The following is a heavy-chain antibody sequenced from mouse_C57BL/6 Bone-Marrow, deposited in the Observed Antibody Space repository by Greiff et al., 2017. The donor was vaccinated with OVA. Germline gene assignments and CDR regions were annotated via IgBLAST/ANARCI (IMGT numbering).Heavy chain of an antibody. D-gene: IGHD1-1*01. CDR3: ANLRAY. CDR1: GYSITSGYY. J-gene: IGHJ3*01. CDR2: ISYDGSN. V-gene: IGHV3-6*01. Sequence: EVKLLESGPGLVKPSQSLSLTCSVTGYSITSGYYWNWIRQFPGNKLEWMGYISYDGSNNYNPSLKNRISITRDTSKNQFFLKLNSVTTEDTATYYCANLRAYWGQGTLVTVSA.